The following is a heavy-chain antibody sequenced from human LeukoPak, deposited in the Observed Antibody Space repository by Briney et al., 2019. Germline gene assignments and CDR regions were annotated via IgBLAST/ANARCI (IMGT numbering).Heavy chain of an antibody. D-gene: IGHD3-16*01. J-gene: IGHJ4*02. CDR2: IIPIFGIA. CDR1: GGTFNSYA. Sequence: SVKVSCKASGGTFNSYAISWVRQAPGQGLEWMGRIIPIFGIANYAQKFQGRVTITADKSTSTAYMELSSLRSEDTAVYYCARARGGSYFDYWGQGTLVTVSS. CDR3: ARARGGSYFDY. V-gene: IGHV1-69*10.